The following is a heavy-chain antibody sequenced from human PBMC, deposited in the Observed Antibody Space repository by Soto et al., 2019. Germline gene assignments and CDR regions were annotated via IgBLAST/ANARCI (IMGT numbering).Heavy chain of an antibody. J-gene: IGHJ6*02. CDR2: IYSGDTT. CDR3: ARDHRTRYGMDV. V-gene: IGHV3-53*01. CDR1: GFTVSRNY. Sequence: EVPLVESGGGLIQPGGSLRLSCAASGFTVSRNYMSWVRQAPGKGLEWVSVIYSGDTTYYADSVKGRFTISRDHSKNTLYLQMNSLRAEDTAVYYCARDHRTRYGMDVWGQGTTVTVSS.